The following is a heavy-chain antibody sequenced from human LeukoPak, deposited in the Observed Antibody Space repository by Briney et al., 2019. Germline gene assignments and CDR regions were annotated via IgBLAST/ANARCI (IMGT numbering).Heavy chain of an antibody. CDR1: GFTFSGSA. Sequence: GGSLRLSCAASGFTFSGSAMHWVRQASGKGLEWVGRIRSKANSYATAYAASVKGRFTISRDDSKNTAYLRMNSLKTEDTAVYYCTSPGESWRASGYGMDVWGQGTTVTVSS. CDR2: IRSKANSYAT. V-gene: IGHV3-73*01. CDR3: TSPGESWRASGYGMDV. J-gene: IGHJ6*02. D-gene: IGHD3-10*01.